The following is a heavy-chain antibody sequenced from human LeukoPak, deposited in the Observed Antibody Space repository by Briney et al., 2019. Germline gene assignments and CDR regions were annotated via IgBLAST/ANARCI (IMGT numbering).Heavy chain of an antibody. CDR2: ISSSSSTI. CDR1: GFTFSMYS. Sequence: PGGSLRLSCAASGFTFSMYSMNWVRQAPGKGLEWLSYISSSSSTIYYAGSVKGRFTISRDSAKNLLYLQMNSLRAEDTAVYYCARVYYDSSGYYYLVYWGQGTLVAVSS. V-gene: IGHV3-48*01. CDR3: ARVYYDSSGYYYLVY. D-gene: IGHD3-22*01. J-gene: IGHJ4*02.